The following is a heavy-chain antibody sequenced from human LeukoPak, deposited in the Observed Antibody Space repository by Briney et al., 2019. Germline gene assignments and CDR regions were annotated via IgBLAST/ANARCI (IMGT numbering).Heavy chain of an antibody. CDR2: ISWNSGSI. V-gene: IGHV3-9*01. Sequence: QPGGSLRLSCAASGFTFDDYAMHWVRQAPGKGLEWVSGISWNSGSIGYADSVKGRFTISRDNAKNSLYLQMNSLRAEDTALYYCARRAGAYSHPYDYWGQGTLVTVSS. J-gene: IGHJ4*02. D-gene: IGHD4/OR15-4a*01. CDR1: GFTFDDYA. CDR3: ARRAGAYSHPYDY.